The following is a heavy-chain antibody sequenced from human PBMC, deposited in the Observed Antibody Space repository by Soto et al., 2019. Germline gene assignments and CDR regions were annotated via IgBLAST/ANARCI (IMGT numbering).Heavy chain of an antibody. CDR3: ARRGGGRSGLAFDI. V-gene: IGHV4-30-4*01. J-gene: IGHJ3*02. CDR2: IYYSGST. D-gene: IGHD2-15*01. Sequence: QVQLQESGPGLVKPSQTLSLTCTVSGGSISSGDYYWSWIRQPPGKGLEWIGYIYYSGSTYYNPSLKSRVTISGDTPKNQFSLKQSSVTAAHTAVYYCARRGGGRSGLAFDIWGQGTMVTVSS. CDR1: GGSISSGDYY.